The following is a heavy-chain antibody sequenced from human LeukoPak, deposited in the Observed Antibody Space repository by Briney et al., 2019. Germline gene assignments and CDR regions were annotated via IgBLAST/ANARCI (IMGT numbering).Heavy chain of an antibody. CDR3: ARAASDKYRINGVCYRFEY. CDR2: IYSGGST. Sequence: GGSLRLSCAASGFTVSSNYMSWVRQAPGKGLEWVSLIYSGGSTNYADSVKGRFAISRDNSKNTLHLQMNSLRAEDTAVYYCARAASDKYRINGVCYRFEYWGQGTLVTVSS. V-gene: IGHV3-66*01. D-gene: IGHD2-8*01. CDR1: GFTVSSNY. J-gene: IGHJ4*02.